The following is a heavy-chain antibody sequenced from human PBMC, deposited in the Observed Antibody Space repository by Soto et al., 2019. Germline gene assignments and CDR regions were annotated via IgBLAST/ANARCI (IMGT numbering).Heavy chain of an antibody. D-gene: IGHD1-1*01. J-gene: IGHJ5*02. CDR2: TYYRSKWYN. CDR1: GDSVSSNSAT. CDR3: GRAHLGSDRNILEPFDP. Sequence: SQTLSLTCAISGDSVSSNSATWNWIRQSPSRGLEWLGRTYYRSKWYNDYAISVKSRIGISPDTSKNQFSLQLTSVSPEDTAVYYCGRAHLGSDRNILEPFDPWGQGTLVTVS. V-gene: IGHV6-1*01.